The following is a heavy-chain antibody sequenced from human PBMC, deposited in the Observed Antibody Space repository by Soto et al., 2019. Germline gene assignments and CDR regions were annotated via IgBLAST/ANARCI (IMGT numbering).Heavy chain of an antibody. CDR2: IYYSGST. CDR3: ARATRQYGGNDY. Sequence: QVQLQESGPGLVKPSQTLSLTCTVSGGSISSGGYYWSWIRQHPGKGLEWIGYIYYSGSTYYNPSLKSGVTISVATSKNQFSLKLSPVSAADTAVYYGARATRQYGGNDYWGQGTLVTVSS. D-gene: IGHD2-15*01. CDR1: GGSISSGGYY. V-gene: IGHV4-31*03. J-gene: IGHJ4*02.